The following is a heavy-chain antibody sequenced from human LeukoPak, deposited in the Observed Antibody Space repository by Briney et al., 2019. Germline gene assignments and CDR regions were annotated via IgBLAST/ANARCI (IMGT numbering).Heavy chain of an antibody. D-gene: IGHD6-13*01. CDR3: ARQGIAASVWYFDY. Sequence: SETLSLTCTVSGGSISSSSYYWGWIRQPPGKGLEWIGSIYYSGSTYYNPSLKSRVTISVDTSKNQFSLKLSSVTAADTAVYYCARQGIAASVWYFDYWGQGTLVTVSS. CDR1: GGSISSSSYY. J-gene: IGHJ4*02. V-gene: IGHV4-39*01. CDR2: IYYSGST.